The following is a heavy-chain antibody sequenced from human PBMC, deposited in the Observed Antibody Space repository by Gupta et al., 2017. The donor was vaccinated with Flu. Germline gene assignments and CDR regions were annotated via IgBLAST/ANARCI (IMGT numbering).Heavy chain of an antibody. CDR2: IIRDGSVI. CDR3: ARDVGSGDYDS. Sequence: EVQLVASGGGLVQPGGVLGLSCGATGFTLSDYWLRWVRQAPGKGPELVANIIRDGSVIIYLDCVRGRFTISRDNAKNAVYFQMNSLRVDDTAVYYCARDVGSGDYDSWGQGTLVTVSS. D-gene: IGHD4-17*01. J-gene: IGHJ5*01. CDR1: GFTLSDYW. V-gene: IGHV3-7*01.